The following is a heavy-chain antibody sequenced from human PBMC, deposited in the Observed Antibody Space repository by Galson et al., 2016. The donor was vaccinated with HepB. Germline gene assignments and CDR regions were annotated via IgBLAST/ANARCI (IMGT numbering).Heavy chain of an antibody. D-gene: IGHD3-22*01. CDR3: ARTSISYYFDTTGHYSTRNNWFDP. J-gene: IGHJ5*02. Sequence: SLRLSCAASGFTFSSYSMNWGRQTPGKGLEWVSYISTTGTTIYYADSVKGRFFLSRDNTRNSLYLHMNSLRAEDTAVYYCARTSISYYFDTTGHYSTRNNWFDPWGQGTLVTVSS. V-gene: IGHV3-48*04. CDR1: GFTFSSYS. CDR2: ISTTGTTI.